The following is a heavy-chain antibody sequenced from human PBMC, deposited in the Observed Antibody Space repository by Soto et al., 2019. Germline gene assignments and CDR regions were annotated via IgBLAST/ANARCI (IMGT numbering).Heavy chain of an antibody. CDR3: VRDYYYDSSGSDAFDI. Sequence: ASVKVSCKASGYIFTSYAIHWVRQAPGQGLEWMGWINAGNGNTKYLQKFQGRLTITRDTSATTAYMELSSLRFEDTAVYYCVRDYYYDSSGSDAFDIWGQGTMGTVSS. CDR1: GYIFTSYA. V-gene: IGHV1-3*01. D-gene: IGHD3-22*01. CDR2: INAGNGNT. J-gene: IGHJ3*02.